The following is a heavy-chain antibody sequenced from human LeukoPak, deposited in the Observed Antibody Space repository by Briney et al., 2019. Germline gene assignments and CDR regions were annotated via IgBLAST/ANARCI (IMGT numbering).Heavy chain of an antibody. V-gene: IGHV3-23*01. J-gene: IGHJ4*02. CDR3: AKDILTYYYGTSGYYFDY. Sequence: GGSLRLSCAASGYTFDNHAMTWVRQAPGKGLEWVSVITGSGDARYYADSVKGRFTISRDNSKNTLHLQMNTLRVEDTALYYCAKDILTYYYGTSGYYFDYWGQGTLVTVSS. CDR2: ITGSGDAR. CDR1: GYTFDNHA. D-gene: IGHD3-3*01.